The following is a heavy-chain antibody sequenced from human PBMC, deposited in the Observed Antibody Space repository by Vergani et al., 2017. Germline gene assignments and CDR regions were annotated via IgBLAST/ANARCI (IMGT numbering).Heavy chain of an antibody. CDR1: GGSIRSTFYY. CDR3: ARHKEHLVPGNYYYYYYGMDV. CDR2: IYYSGSP. D-gene: IGHD3-3*02. Sequence: QLQLQESDPGLVKPSETLSLTCTVSGGSIRSTFYYWGWIRQPPGKGLEWIGTIYYSGSPYYNPSLKSRVTISVDTSKNQFSLKLNSVTAADTAVYYCARHKEHLVPGNYYYYYYGMDVWGQGTTVTVSS. V-gene: IGHV4-39*01. J-gene: IGHJ6*02.